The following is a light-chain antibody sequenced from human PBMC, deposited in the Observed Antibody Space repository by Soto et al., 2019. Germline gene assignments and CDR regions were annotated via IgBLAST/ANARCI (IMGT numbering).Light chain of an antibody. J-gene: IGKJ2*03. CDR3: QHYDAWPYS. V-gene: IGKV3D-15*01. CDR2: GAS. Sequence: EIVMTQSPASLSVSPGERATLSCWASQSVRRNVAWYHQSPGQPPRLVLYGASTRASRVPVRFSGSGSGTDFSLTISRLQSEDFGVYYCQHYDAWPYSFGQGTKLEMK. CDR1: QSVRRN.